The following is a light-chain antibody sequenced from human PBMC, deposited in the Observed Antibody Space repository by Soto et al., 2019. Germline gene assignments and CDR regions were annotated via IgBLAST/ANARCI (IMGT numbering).Light chain of an antibody. Sequence: EIVLTQSPGTRSLSPGERATLCCSASQSISTSYLAWDQQKPGQAPRLLISGASSRATGIPDRLRGSGSGTDVNLHISRLEPDDFAVYYCQQYGSTWWTVGQGTKVEI. CDR2: GAS. CDR3: QQYGSTWWT. CDR1: QSISTSY. V-gene: IGKV3-20*01. J-gene: IGKJ1*01.